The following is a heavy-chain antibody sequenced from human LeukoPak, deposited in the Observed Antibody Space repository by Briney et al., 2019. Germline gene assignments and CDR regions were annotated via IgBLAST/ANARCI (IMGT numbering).Heavy chain of an antibody. CDR3: ARESCYYDSSGYCY. J-gene: IGHJ4*02. CDR2: IYSGGST. D-gene: IGHD3-22*01. Sequence: GGSLRLSCAASGFTVSSNYMSWVRQAPGKGLEWVSVIYSGGSTYYADSVNGRFTISRDNSKNTLYLQMNSLRAEDTAVYYCARESCYYDSSGYCYWGQGTLVTVSS. V-gene: IGHV3-53*01. CDR1: GFTVSSNY.